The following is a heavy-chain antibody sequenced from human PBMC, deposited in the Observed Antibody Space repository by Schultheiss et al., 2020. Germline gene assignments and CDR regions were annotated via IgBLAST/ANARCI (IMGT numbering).Heavy chain of an antibody. J-gene: IGHJ4*02. V-gene: IGHV3-48*02. Sequence: GGSLRLSCAASGFTFSSYGMHWVRQAPGKGLEWVSGISWNSGSIGYADSVKGRFTISRDDARSSLYLQMNSLRDEDTAVYYCARDLDWGFDYWGQGTLVTVSS. CDR3: ARDLDWGFDY. CDR1: GFTFSSYG. CDR2: ISWNSGSI. D-gene: IGHD3/OR15-3a*01.